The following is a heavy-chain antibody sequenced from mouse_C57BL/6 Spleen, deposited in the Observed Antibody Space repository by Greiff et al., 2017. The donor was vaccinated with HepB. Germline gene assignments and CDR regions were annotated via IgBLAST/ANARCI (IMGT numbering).Heavy chain of an antibody. D-gene: IGHD2-5*01. V-gene: IGHV8-12*01. CDR3: AREGYYSNYAFDY. CDR1: GFSLSTSGMG. CDR2: IYWDDDK. Sequence: QVTLKESGPGILQSSQTLSLTCSFSGFSLSTSGMGVSWIRQPSGKGLEWLAHIYWDDDKRYNPSQKSRLTISKDTSRNQVFLKITSVDTADTATYYCAREGYYSNYAFDYWGQGTTLTVSS. J-gene: IGHJ2*01.